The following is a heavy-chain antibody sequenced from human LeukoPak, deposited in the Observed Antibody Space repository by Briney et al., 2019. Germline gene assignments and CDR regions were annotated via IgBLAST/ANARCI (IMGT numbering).Heavy chain of an antibody. CDR3: ARDRYCSGGSCYDY. CDR2: INPNSGGT. J-gene: IGHJ4*02. V-gene: IGHV1-2*02. CDR1: GYTFTGYY. Sequence: ASVKVSCKASGYTFTGYYMHWVRQAPGQGLERMGWINPNSGGTNYAQKFQGRVTMTRDTSISTAYMELSRLRSDDTAVYYCARDRYCSGGSCYDYWGQGTLVTVSS. D-gene: IGHD2-15*01.